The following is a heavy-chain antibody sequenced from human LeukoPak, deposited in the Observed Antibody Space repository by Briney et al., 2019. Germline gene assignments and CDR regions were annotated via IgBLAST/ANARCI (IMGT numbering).Heavy chain of an antibody. CDR1: GGSISSYY. CDR2: SYYSGTT. J-gene: IGHJ2*01. Sequence: SETLSLTCTVSGGSISSYYWSWIREPPGKRLEWIGYSYYSGTTNYNPSLKSRVTISVDTSKNRFSLNLSSVTAADTAVYYCARQPYAGNSYWYFDLWGRGTLVTVSS. V-gene: IGHV4-59*08. CDR3: ARQPYAGNSYWYFDL. D-gene: IGHD4-23*01.